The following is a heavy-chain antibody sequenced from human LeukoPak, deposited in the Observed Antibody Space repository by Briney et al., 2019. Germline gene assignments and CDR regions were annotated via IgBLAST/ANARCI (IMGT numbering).Heavy chain of an antibody. CDR3: ARDGSEGYYDY. J-gene: IGHJ4*02. CDR1: GYTFTSYD. CDR2: INPNSGGT. Sequence: ASVKVSCKASGYTFTSYDINWVRQAPGQGLEWMGWINPNSGGTNYAQKFQGRVTMTRDTSISTAYMELSRLRSDDTAVYYCARDGSEGYYDYWGQGTLVTVSS. D-gene: IGHD6-19*01. V-gene: IGHV1-2*02.